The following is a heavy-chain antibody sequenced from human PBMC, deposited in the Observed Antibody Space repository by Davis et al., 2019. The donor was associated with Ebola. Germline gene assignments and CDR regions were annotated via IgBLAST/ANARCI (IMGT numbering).Heavy chain of an antibody. CDR1: GFTFSSYW. J-gene: IGHJ6*02. Sequence: PGGSLRLSCAASGFTFSSYWMHWVRQAPGKGLVWVSRINSDGSSTSYADSVKGRFTISRDNAKNTLYLQMNSLRAEDTAVYYCARGGVYAMGYYYYGMDVWGQGTTVTVSS. CDR2: INSDGSST. CDR3: ARGGVYAMGYYYYGMDV. V-gene: IGHV3-74*01. D-gene: IGHD2-8*01.